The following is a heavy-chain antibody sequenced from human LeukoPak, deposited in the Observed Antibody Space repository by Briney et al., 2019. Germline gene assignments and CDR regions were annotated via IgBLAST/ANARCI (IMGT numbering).Heavy chain of an antibody. D-gene: IGHD3-10*01. J-gene: IGHJ4*02. Sequence: SETLSLTCTVSGGSISNYYWSWIRQPAGKGLEWIGRIYTSESTNYNPSLKSRVTISVDTSRNQFSLKLSSVTAADTAAYYCARGLWFGDENPPYFDYWGQGILVTVSS. CDR1: GGSISNYY. V-gene: IGHV4-4*07. CDR3: ARGLWFGDENPPYFDY. CDR2: IYTSEST.